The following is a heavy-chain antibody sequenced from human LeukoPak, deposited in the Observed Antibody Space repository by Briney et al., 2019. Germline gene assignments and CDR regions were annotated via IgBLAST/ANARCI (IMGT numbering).Heavy chain of an antibody. CDR2: ISYDGSNK. J-gene: IGHJ4*02. Sequence: PGRSLGLSCAASGFPFISYAMHGVRQAPGKGLEWVAVISYDGSNKYYADSVKGRFTISRDNSKNTLYLQMNSLRAEDTAVYYCARDSTLWFGEGYFDYWGQGTLVTVSS. V-gene: IGHV3-30*04. CDR1: GFPFISYA. D-gene: IGHD3-10*01. CDR3: ARDSTLWFGEGYFDY.